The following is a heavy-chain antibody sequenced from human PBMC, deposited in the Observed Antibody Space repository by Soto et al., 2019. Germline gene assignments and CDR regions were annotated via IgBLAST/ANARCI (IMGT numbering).Heavy chain of an antibody. CDR3: VREGGGPSAIGHYYYCMDV. V-gene: IGHV3-30-3*01. Sequence: VGSLRLSCAASGFTFGKFDMHWVRQAPGRGLQWVAVTSYNGDKKYYTASVKGRFTISRDNSNNTLHLQMNNLRDDDTAVYYCVREGGGPSAIGHYYYCMDVWGQGSAVTVSS. CDR2: TSYNGDKK. CDR1: GFTFGKFD. J-gene: IGHJ6*02. D-gene: IGHD2-2*02.